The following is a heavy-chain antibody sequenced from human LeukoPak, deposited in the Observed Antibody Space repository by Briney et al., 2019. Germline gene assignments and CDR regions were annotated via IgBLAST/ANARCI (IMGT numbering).Heavy chain of an antibody. CDR2: IKSKTEGGTT. CDR1: GFTFSNAW. CDR3: TTEPELHTHPPFDY. V-gene: IGHV3-15*07. J-gene: IGHJ4*02. D-gene: IGHD1-7*01. Sequence: PGGSLRLSCAASGFTFSNAWMNWVRQAPGKGLEWVGRIKSKTEGGTTDYAAPVKGRFTISRDDSKNTLYLQMNSLKTEDTAVYYCTTEPELHTHPPFDYWGQGTLVTVSS.